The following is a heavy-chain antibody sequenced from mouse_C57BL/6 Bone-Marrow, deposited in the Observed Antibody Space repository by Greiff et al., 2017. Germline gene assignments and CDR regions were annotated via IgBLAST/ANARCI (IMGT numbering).Heavy chain of an antibody. CDR1: GYAFSSYW. J-gene: IGHJ3*01. V-gene: IGHV1-80*01. Sequence: VKLMESGAELVKPGASVKISCKASGYAFSSYWMNWVKQRPGRGLEGIGQIFPGDGDTNYNGKFKGKATLTADKSSSTAYMQLSSLTSEDSAVYFCARGAYWGQGTLVTVSA. CDR3: ARGAY. CDR2: IFPGDGDT.